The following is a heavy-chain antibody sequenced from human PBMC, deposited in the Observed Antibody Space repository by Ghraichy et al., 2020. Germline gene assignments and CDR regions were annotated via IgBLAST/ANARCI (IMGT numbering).Heavy chain of an antibody. J-gene: IGHJ4*02. CDR3: ARDRPGGYYETDGYYAYYFDF. V-gene: IGHV6-1*01. CDR2: TYYRSKWYF. D-gene: IGHD3-22*01. CDR1: GDSVSGNRAA. Sequence: SETLSLTCAISGDSVSGNRAAWNWIRQSPSTGLEWLGRTYYRSKWYFDYAESLKSRITINPDTSRNQFSLQLNSVTPEDTAVYYCARDRPGGYYETDGYYAYYFDFWGQGTLVTVSS.